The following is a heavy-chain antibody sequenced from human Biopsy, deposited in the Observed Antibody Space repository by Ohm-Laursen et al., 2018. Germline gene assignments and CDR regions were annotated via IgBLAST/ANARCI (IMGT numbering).Heavy chain of an antibody. D-gene: IGHD3-9*01. J-gene: IGHJ5*02. V-gene: IGHV4-38-2*02. CDR3: ARDRFDLLTPNWFDP. CDR1: GFSISSGYY. Sequence: TLSLTCAVSGFSISSGYYWGWIRQPPGKGLEWIGSVYDSGKSYCNPSLKSRVTISVDVSKNQFSLKLSSVTAADTAVYYCARDRFDLLTPNWFDPWGQGTLVTVSS. CDR2: VYDSGKS.